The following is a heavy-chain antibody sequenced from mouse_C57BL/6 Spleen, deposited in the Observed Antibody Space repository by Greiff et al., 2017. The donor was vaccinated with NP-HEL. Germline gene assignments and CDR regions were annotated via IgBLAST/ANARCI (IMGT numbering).Heavy chain of an antibody. V-gene: IGHV1-62-2*01. Sequence: LVESGAELVKPGASVKLSCKASGYTFTEYTIHWVKQRSGQGLEWIGWFYPGSGSIKYNEKFKDKATLTADKSSSTVYMELSRLTSEDSAVYFCARHEGGYYDYEDYAMDYWGQGTSVTVSS. CDR1: GYTFTEYT. CDR3: ARHEGGYYDYEDYAMDY. D-gene: IGHD2-4*01. CDR2: FYPGSGSI. J-gene: IGHJ4*01.